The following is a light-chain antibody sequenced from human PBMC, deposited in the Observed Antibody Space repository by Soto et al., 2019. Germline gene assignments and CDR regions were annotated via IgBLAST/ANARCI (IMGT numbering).Light chain of an antibody. CDR2: AAS. V-gene: IGKV1-39*01. CDR3: QQSYSTPYT. Sequence: DIQNTPSPSSMSASEGYRVTIPYRPSQYISNYVNWYQQKPGKAPKLLIYAASSLQSGVPSRFSGSGSGTDFTLTISSLQPEDFATYYCQQSYSTPYTFGQGTRLEIK. CDR1: QYISNY. J-gene: IGKJ2*01.